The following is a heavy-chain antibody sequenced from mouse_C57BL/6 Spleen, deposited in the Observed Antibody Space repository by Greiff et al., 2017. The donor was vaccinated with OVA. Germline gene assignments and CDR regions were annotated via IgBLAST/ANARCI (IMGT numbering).Heavy chain of an antibody. CDR3: ARGGTPAMDY. Sequence: QVQLQQSGAELVKPGASVKLSCKASGYTFTSYWMHWVKQRPGQGLEWIGMIHPNSGSTNYNEKLKSKATLTVDKSSSTAYMQLSSLTSEDSAVYYCARGGTPAMDYWGQGASVTVSS. D-gene: IGHD2-14*01. J-gene: IGHJ4*01. V-gene: IGHV1-64*01. CDR1: GYTFTSYW. CDR2: IHPNSGST.